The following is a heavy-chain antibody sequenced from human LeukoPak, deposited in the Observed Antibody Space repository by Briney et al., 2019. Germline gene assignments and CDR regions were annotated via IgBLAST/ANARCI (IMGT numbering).Heavy chain of an antibody. CDR1: NGSMTSDSYY. CDR2: IFYSGKT. D-gene: IGHD2-2*03. CDR3: ARLWIVATWFDA. Sequence: PSETLSLTCTVSNGSMTSDSYYWAWVCQPPGKGLEWIGTIFYSGKTYYSASLKSRVTVSLDTSRKNFSLRLSSVTAADTAVYYCARLWIVATWFDAWGQGALVTVSS. J-gene: IGHJ5*02. V-gene: IGHV4-39*02.